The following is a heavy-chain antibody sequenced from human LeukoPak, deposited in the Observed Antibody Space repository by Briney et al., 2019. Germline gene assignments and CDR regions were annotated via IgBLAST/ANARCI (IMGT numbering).Heavy chain of an antibody. CDR2: ISTGSDVI. Sequence: GGSLRLSCAASGFTFSLFSISWVRQAPGKGLEWVSYISTGSDVIYYADSVRGRFSISRDDASNSVSLQMNRPRADDTAVYYCARDVGYCSGGSCYRWFASWGQGTLVTVSS. CDR1: GFTFSLFS. D-gene: IGHD2-15*01. J-gene: IGHJ5*01. CDR3: ARDVGYCSGGSCYRWFAS. V-gene: IGHV3-48*01.